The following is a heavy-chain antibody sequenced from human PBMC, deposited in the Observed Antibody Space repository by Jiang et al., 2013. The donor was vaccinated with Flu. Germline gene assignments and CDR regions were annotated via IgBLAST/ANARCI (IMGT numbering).Heavy chain of an antibody. CDR1: GGSISSSNW. J-gene: IGHJ4*02. V-gene: IGHV4-4*02. Sequence: YGPGLVKPSGTLSLTCVVSGGSISSSNWWSWVRQPPGKGLEWIGEIYHSGSTNYNPSLKSRVTISVDKSKNQFSLKLSSVTAADTAVYYCARVYAYCGGDCYSMVDSPLFDYVGPGNPGHRLL. CDR3: ARVYAYCGGDCYSMVDSPLFDY. D-gene: IGHD2-21*02. CDR2: IYHSGST.